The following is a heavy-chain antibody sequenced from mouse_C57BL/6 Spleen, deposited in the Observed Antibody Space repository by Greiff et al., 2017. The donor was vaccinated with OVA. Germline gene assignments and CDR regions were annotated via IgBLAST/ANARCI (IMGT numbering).Heavy chain of an antibody. D-gene: IGHD1-1*01. V-gene: IGHV2-9*01. J-gene: IGHJ3*01. Sequence: VQLVESGPGLVAPSQSLSITCTVSGFSLTSYGVDWVRQPPGKGLEWLGVIWGGGSTNYNSALMSRLSISKDNSKSQVFLKMNSLQTDDTAMYYCAKRGLAITTVVATPFAYWGQGTLVTVSA. CDR2: IWGGGST. CDR1: GFSLTSYG. CDR3: AKRGLAITTVVATPFAY.